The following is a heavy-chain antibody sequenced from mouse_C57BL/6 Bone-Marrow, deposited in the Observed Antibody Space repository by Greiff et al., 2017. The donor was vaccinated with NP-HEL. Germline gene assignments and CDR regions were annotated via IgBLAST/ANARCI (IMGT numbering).Heavy chain of an antibody. D-gene: IGHD2-4*01. CDR3: ARSWITTGGYYYAMDY. J-gene: IGHJ4*01. Sequence: EVQLQQSGPELVKPGASVKISCKASGYTFTDYYMNWVKQSHGKSLEWIGDINPNNGGTSYNQKFKGKATLTVDKSSSTAYMELRSLTSEDSAVYYCARSWITTGGYYYAMDYWGQGTSVTVSS. V-gene: IGHV1-26*01. CDR2: INPNNGGT. CDR1: GYTFTDYY.